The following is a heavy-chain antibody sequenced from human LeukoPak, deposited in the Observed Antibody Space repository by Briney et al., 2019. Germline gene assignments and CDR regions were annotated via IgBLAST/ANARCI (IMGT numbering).Heavy chain of an antibody. CDR2: ISYDGSNK. J-gene: IGHJ4*02. V-gene: IGHV3-30*18. CDR1: GFTFSSYG. CDR3: AKCQLTTVTTGLADY. D-gene: IGHD4-17*01. Sequence: PGRSLRLSCAASGFTFSSYGMHWVRQAPGKGLEWVAVISYDGSNKYYADSVKGRFTISRDNSKNTLYLQMNSLRAEDTAVYYCAKCQLTTVTTGLADYWGQGTLVTVSS.